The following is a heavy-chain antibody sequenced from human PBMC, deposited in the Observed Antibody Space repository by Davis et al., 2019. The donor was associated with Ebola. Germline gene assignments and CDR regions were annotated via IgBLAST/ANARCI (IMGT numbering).Heavy chain of an antibody. Sequence: GESLKISCAASGFTFSSYEMNWVRQAPGKGLEWVSYISSRVSDIYYADSVKGRFTISRDNAKNTLFLQMNNLRADDTAVYYCARGAFSPGIDYWGQGTLVTVSS. CDR1: GFTFSSYE. CDR3: ARGAFSPGIDY. J-gene: IGHJ4*02. V-gene: IGHV3-48*03. D-gene: IGHD3-3*02. CDR2: ISSRVSDI.